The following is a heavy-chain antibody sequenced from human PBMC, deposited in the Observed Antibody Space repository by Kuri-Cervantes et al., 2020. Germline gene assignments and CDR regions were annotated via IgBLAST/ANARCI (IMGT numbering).Heavy chain of an antibody. D-gene: IGHD2-15*01. CDR1: DVSFSDYY. CDR2: ISHRGST. Sequence: LSCAVYDVSFSDYYWTWIRQPPGKGLEWIGEISHRGSTNYNPSLKSRVSISLDTSKNQLSLKLTSVTAADTAVYYCARDLGDCSGGSCYYYYGMDVWGQGTTVTVSS. CDR3: ARDLGDCSGGSCYYYYGMDV. J-gene: IGHJ6*02. V-gene: IGHV4-34*01.